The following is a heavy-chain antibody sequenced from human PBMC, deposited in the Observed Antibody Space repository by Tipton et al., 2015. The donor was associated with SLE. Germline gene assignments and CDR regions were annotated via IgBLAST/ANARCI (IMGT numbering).Heavy chain of an antibody. Sequence: SLRLSCAASGFTFSSYAMSWVRQAPGKGLDWVSTISGSGGSTYYADSVKGRFTISRDNSKNTLYLQMNSLRAEDTAVYYCAKSGEWGYCSGGSCPGYFNYWGQGTLVTVSS. CDR1: GFTFSSYA. J-gene: IGHJ4*02. CDR2: ISGSGGST. CDR3: AKSGEWGYCSGGSCPGYFNY. V-gene: IGHV3-23*01. D-gene: IGHD2-15*01.